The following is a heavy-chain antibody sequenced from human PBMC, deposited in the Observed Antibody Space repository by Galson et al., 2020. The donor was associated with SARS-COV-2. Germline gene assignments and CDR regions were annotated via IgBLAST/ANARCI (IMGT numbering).Heavy chain of an antibody. J-gene: IGHJ3*02. CDR3: ARGRSTWYHDAFEI. V-gene: IGHV3-30*03. CDR2: ISYDGSNK. Sequence: GGSLRLSCAASGFTFSSYGMHWVRQAPGKGLEWVAVISYDGSNKYYADSVKGRFTISRDNSKNTLSLQMNSLRPEDTDVYYCARGRSTWYHDAFEIWGQGTMVTVSS. D-gene: IGHD6-13*01. CDR1: GFTFSSYG.